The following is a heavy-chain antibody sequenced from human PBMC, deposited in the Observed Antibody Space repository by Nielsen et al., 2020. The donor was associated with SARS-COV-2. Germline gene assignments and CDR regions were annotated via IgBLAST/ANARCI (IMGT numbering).Heavy chain of an antibody. CDR1: GFTFSSYA. CDR3: ASPYSGSYYGYFQH. Sequence: GGSLRLSCAASGFTFSSYAMHWVRQAPGNGLEWVAVISYDGSNKYYADSVKGRFTISRDNSKNTMYLKMNSLRAEDTAVYYCASPYSGSYYGYFQHWGQGTLVTVSS. V-gene: IGHV3-30-3*01. D-gene: IGHD1-26*01. J-gene: IGHJ1*01. CDR2: ISYDGSNK.